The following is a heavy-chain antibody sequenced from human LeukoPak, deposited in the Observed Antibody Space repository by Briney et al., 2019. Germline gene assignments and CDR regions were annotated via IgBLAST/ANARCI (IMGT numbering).Heavy chain of an antibody. CDR3: AKGVTYRTVTQVRVDY. CDR1: GFTFSSYA. J-gene: IGHJ4*02. D-gene: IGHD4-17*01. CDR2: VSGSGGST. V-gene: IGHV3-23*01. Sequence: GGSLRLSCAASGFTFSSYAMSWVRQAPGKGLEWVSAVSGSGGSTYYADSVKGRFTISRDNSKNTLYLQMNSLRAEDTAVYYCAKGVTYRTVTQVRVDYWGRGTLVTVSS.